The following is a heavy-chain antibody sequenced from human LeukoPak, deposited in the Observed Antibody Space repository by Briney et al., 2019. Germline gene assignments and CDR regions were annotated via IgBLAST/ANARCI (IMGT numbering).Heavy chain of an antibody. Sequence: GGPLRLSCTASGFIHGDYAMSWVRQARGKGVEGVGFIRSKAYGVITEYAACVKGRFTISRDDSKSSAHLQINSLKTEDTAVYYCTRDLRGSGSYYTPYYYYYYMDVWGKGTTVTISS. CDR3: TRDLRGSGSYYTPYYYYYYMDV. V-gene: IGHV3-49*04. CDR2: IRSKAYGVIT. D-gene: IGHD3-10*01. J-gene: IGHJ6*03. CDR1: GFIHGDYA.